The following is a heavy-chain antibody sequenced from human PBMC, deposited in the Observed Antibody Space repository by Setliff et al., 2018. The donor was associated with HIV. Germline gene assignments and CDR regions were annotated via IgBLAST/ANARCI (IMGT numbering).Heavy chain of an antibody. CDR1: GFTFSSYA. CDR2: ISGSGGDT. CDR3: AKKTAAYTSGSWLHY. Sequence: CASSGFTFSSYAMTWVRQAPGKGLECVAVISGSGGDTYYADSVKGRFVISREKSKSTLYLQMNSLRAEDTAVYYCAKKTAAYTSGSWLHYWGQGTLVTVSS. D-gene: IGHD3-10*01. V-gene: IGHV3-23*01. J-gene: IGHJ4*02.